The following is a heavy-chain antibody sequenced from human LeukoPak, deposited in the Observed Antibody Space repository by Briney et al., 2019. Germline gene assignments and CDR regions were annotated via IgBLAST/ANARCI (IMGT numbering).Heavy chain of an antibody. Sequence: EASVKLSCQASGYTFTGYYMHWVRQAPGQGLEWMGWINPNSGGTNYAQKFQGRVTMTRDTSISTAYMELSRLRSDDTAVYYCARDNSGYDFGAFDIWGQGTMVTVSS. CDR1: GYTFTGYY. J-gene: IGHJ3*02. V-gene: IGHV1-2*02. D-gene: IGHD5-12*01. CDR3: ARDNSGYDFGAFDI. CDR2: INPNSGGT.